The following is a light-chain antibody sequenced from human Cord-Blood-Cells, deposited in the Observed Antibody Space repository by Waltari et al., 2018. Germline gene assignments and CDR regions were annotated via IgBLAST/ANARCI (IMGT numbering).Light chain of an antibody. Sequence: EIVLTQSPGTLSLSPGERATLSCRASPSVSSSYLAWYQQKPGQAPRLLIYCASSRATGIPDRFSGSGSGTDFTLTISRLEPEDFAVYYCQQYGSSPLTFGGGTKVEIK. CDR1: PSVSSSY. J-gene: IGKJ4*01. V-gene: IGKV3-20*01. CDR3: QQYGSSPLT. CDR2: CAS.